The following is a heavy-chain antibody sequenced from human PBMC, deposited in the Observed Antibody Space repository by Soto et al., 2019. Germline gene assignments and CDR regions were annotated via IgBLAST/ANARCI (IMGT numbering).Heavy chain of an antibody. V-gene: IGHV3-9*01. CDR3: ARYSSSWYHFDY. CDR1: GFNFDDYA. J-gene: IGHJ4*02. D-gene: IGHD6-13*01. CDR2: ISWNSGSI. Sequence: PGGSLRLSCAASGFNFDDYAMHWVRQAPGKGLEWVSGISWNSGSIGYADSVKGRFTISRDNAKNSLYLQMNSLRAEDTALYYCARYSSSWYHFDYWGQGTLVTVSS.